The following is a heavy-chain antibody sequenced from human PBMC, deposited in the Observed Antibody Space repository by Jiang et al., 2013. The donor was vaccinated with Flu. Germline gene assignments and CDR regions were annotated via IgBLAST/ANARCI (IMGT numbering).Heavy chain of an antibody. CDR3: ARDRGDFNTDWSLDL. D-gene: IGHD3-9*01. CDR2: LSHNGKQ. J-gene: IGHJ5*02. CDR1: GFTFRSHS. V-gene: IGHV3-30*04. Sequence: QLLESGGGVVQPGGSLRLSCAASGFTFRSHSINWVRQAPGKGLQWVALLSHNGKQLHADSVKGRFTISRDNSRSRLYLQMNSLTTEDTAVYYCARDRGDFNTDWSLDLWGQGTLVTVSS.